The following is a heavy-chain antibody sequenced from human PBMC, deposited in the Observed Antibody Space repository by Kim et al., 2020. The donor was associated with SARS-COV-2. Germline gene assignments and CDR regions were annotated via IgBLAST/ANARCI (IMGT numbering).Heavy chain of an antibody. CDR2: INPNSGGT. J-gene: IGHJ6*03. CDR3: ASRTVGIPAAKANYMDV. D-gene: IGHD2-2*01. CDR1: GYTFTGYY. V-gene: IGHV1-2*02. Sequence: ASVKVSCKASGYTFTGYYMHWVRQAPGQGLEWMGWINPNSGGTNYAQKFQGRVTMTRDTSISTAYMELSRLRSDDTAVYYCASRTVGIPAAKANYMDVWGKGTTVTVSS.